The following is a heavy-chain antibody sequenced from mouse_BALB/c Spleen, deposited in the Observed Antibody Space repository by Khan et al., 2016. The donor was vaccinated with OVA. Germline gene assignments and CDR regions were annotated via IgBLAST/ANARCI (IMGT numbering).Heavy chain of an antibody. Sequence: VQLKQSGPELMKPGASVKISCKASGYSFTSYYIHWVIQSHGKSLEWIGYIDPFSGDTTYNQKFKGRATLTVDNSSSTAYIHLSNLTSEDSAVYYCTRHGYVAWFTYWGQGTLVTVSA. D-gene: IGHD2-2*01. J-gene: IGHJ3*01. CDR2: IDPFSGDT. CDR1: GYSFTSYY. V-gene: IGHV1S135*01. CDR3: TRHGYVAWFTY.